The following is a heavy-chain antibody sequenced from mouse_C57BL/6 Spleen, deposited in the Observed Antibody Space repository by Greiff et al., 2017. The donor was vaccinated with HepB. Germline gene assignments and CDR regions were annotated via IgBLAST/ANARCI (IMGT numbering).Heavy chain of an antibody. Sequence: VQLQQPGAELVRPGSSVKLSCKASGYTFTSYWMHWVKQRPIQGLEWIGNIDPSDSETHYNQKFKDKATLTVDKSSSTAYMQLSSLTSEDSAVYCCARDGYSSPAWFAYWGQGTLVTVSA. J-gene: IGHJ3*01. CDR2: IDPSDSET. CDR3: ARDGYSSPAWFAY. D-gene: IGHD2-5*01. CDR1: GYTFTSYW. V-gene: IGHV1-52*01.